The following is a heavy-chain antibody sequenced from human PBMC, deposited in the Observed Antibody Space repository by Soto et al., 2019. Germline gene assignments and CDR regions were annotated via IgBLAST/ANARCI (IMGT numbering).Heavy chain of an antibody. CDR3: ASLVVSATSVPGDWPDP. CDR1: GYTFTSYG. V-gene: IGHV1-18*01. CDR2: ISAYNGNT. Sequence: ASVKVSCKASGYTFTSYGISWVRQAPGQGLEWMGWISAYNGNTNYAQKLQGRVTMTTDTSTSTAYMELRSLRADDTAVYYCASLVVSATSVPGDWPDPWGQGILVTVSS. J-gene: IGHJ5*02. D-gene: IGHD2-8*02.